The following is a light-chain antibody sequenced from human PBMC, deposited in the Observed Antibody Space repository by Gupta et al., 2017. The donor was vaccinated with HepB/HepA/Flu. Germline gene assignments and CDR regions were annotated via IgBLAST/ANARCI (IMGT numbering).Light chain of an antibody. CDR1: QDINSY. Sequence: DIQLTQSPSFLSASVGDRVTITCRASQDINSYLIWYQQKPGKAPNLLIYTASTLQGGVPSRFSGSGSGTEFTLTISSLQPEDFATYYCQQVNSYPITFVQGTRLDIK. CDR3: QQVNSYPIT. CDR2: TAS. J-gene: IGKJ5*01. V-gene: IGKV1-9*01.